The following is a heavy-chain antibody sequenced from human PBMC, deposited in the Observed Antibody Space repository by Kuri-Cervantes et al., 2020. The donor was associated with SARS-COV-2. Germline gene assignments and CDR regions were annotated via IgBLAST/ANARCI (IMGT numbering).Heavy chain of an antibody. CDR1: GFTFSSYA. CDR2: ISYDGSNK. CDR3: ARDFCGSTSCYTSYPGEAFDI. Sequence: GGSLRLSCAASGFTFSSYAMHWVRQAPGKGLEWVAAISYDGSNKYYADSVKGRFTISRDNSKNTLYLQMNSLRAEDTAVYYCARDFCGSTSCYTSYPGEAFDIWGQGTMVTVSS. D-gene: IGHD2-2*02. J-gene: IGHJ3*02. V-gene: IGHV3-30-3*01.